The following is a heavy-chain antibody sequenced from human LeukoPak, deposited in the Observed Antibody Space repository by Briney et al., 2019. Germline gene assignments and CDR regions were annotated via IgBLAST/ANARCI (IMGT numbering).Heavy chain of an antibody. J-gene: IGHJ1*01. D-gene: IGHD3-22*01. Sequence: GGSLRLSCAASGFTLSNYGMHWVRQAPGKGLEWVAAIWHDGSRKYYAESVKGRFTISRDNARNTVYVQMDSLRAEDTAVYYCARDEGDSSGYYPGLWGQGTLVTVSS. CDR2: IWHDGSRK. CDR3: ARDEGDSSGYYPGL. CDR1: GFTLSNYG. V-gene: IGHV3-33*01.